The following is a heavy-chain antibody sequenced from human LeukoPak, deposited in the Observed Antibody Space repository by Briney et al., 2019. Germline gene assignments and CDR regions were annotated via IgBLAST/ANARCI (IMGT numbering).Heavy chain of an antibody. D-gene: IGHD5/OR15-5a*01. CDR2: INHSGST. CDR3: ARSSVSPNYYYYYYMDV. CDR1: GGSFSGYY. J-gene: IGHJ6*03. Sequence: SETLSLTCAVYGGSFSGYYWSWIRQPPGKGLEWIGEINHSGSTNYNPSLKSRVTISVDTSKNLFSLKLSSVTAADTAVYYCARSSVSPNYYYYYYMDVWGKGTTVTVSS. V-gene: IGHV4-34*01.